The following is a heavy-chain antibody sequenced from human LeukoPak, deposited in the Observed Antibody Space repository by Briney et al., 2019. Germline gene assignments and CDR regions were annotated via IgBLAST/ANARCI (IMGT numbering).Heavy chain of an antibody. CDR1: GFTFSSYA. Sequence: GGSLRLSCAASGFTFSSYAMHWVRQAPGKGLEWVAVISYDGSNKYYADSVKGRFTISRDNSKNTLYLQMNSLRAEDTAVYYCARRVRGPLYYMDVWGKGTTVTVSS. CDR2: ISYDGSNK. CDR3: ARRVRGPLYYMDV. J-gene: IGHJ6*03. D-gene: IGHD3-10*01. V-gene: IGHV3-30-3*01.